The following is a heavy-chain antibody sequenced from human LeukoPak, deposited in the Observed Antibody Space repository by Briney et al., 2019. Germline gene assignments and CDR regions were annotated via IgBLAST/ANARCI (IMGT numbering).Heavy chain of an antibody. V-gene: IGHV1-2*02. J-gene: IGHJ3*02. CDR1: GYTFTGYY. CDR2: VNPNSGGT. CDR3: ARGQGVSIAARLDAFNI. D-gene: IGHD6-6*01. Sequence: ASVKVSCKASGYTFTGYYMHWVRQAPGQGLEWMGWVNPNSGGTNYAQKFQGRVTMTRDTSISTAYMELSRLRSDDTAVYYCARGQGVSIAARLDAFNIWGQGTMVTVSS.